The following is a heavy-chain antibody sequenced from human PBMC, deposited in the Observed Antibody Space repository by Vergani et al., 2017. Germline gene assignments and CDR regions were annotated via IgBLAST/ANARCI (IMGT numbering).Heavy chain of an antibody. CDR2: IYRTGRT. CDR1: GFSIDNGYY. Sequence: QVQLQESGPGLVKPSETLSLTCAVSGFSIDNGYYWDWIRQPPGKGLEWIGSIYRTGRTHFNPSLKSRVTISADTSNNHFSLRLNSLTAADTAVYYCARRSGIVYDIFSGTQYVFDFWGQGTLVTVSS. J-gene: IGHJ4*02. D-gene: IGHD3-9*01. CDR3: ARRSGIVYDIFSGTQYVFDF. V-gene: IGHV4-38-2*01.